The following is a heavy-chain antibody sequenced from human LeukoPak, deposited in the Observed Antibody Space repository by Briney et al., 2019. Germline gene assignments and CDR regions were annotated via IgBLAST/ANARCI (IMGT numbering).Heavy chain of an antibody. J-gene: IGHJ6*03. V-gene: IGHV3-30-3*01. CDR3: ARMGAARHYYMDV. CDR2: MSYDGYNK. D-gene: IGHD6-6*01. CDR1: GFNFSGYA. Sequence: GGSLRLSCAASGFNFSGYAMHWVRQAPGKGLEWVAAMSYDGYNKYYTDSVKGRFTISRDNSKNTLYLQMNSLRAEDTAVYYCARMGAARHYYMDVWGKGTTVTVSS.